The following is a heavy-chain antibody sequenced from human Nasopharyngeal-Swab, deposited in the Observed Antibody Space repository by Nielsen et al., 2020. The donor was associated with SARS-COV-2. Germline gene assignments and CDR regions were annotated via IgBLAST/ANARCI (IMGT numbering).Heavy chain of an antibody. CDR2: VSSKGNNYAT. D-gene: IGHD2-15*01. CDR1: GFTFSDSA. Sequence: GESLKISCTASGFTFSDSAIHWVRQASGKGLEWVGRVSSKGNNYATAYSASGKGRFIIFRDDPTNTAYLQMNSLKTEDTAMYYCTRCGGGFYSGRDYWGQGTLVTVSS. V-gene: IGHV3-73*01. CDR3: TRCGGGFYSGRDY. J-gene: IGHJ4*02.